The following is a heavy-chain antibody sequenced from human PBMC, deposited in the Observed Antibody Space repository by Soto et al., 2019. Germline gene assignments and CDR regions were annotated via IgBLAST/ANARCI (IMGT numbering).Heavy chain of an antibody. D-gene: IGHD3-22*01. CDR3: AIWGYYDSSGYYWDY. J-gene: IGHJ4*02. CDR1: GYTFTSYY. V-gene: IGHV1-46*01. CDR2: INPSGGST. Sequence: SVKVSCKASGYTFTSYYMHWVRQAPGQGLEWMGIINPSGGSTSYAQKFQGRVTMTRDTSTSTVYMELSSLRSEDTAVYYCAIWGYYDSSGYYWDYWGQGTLVTVSS.